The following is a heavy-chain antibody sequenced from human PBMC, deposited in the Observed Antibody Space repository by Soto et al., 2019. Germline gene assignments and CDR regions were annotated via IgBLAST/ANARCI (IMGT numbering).Heavy chain of an antibody. CDR2: ISSSGSTI. CDR1: GFTFSSYE. V-gene: IGHV3-48*03. J-gene: IGHJ6*02. D-gene: IGHD3-10*01. CDR3: ARRRSYYGSGSPGGYGMDV. Sequence: GSLRLSCAASGFTFSSYEMNWVRQAPGKGLEWVSYISSSGSTIYYADSVKGRFTISRDNAKNSLYLQMNSLRAEDTAVYYCARRRSYYGSGSPGGYGMDVWGQGTTVTVSS.